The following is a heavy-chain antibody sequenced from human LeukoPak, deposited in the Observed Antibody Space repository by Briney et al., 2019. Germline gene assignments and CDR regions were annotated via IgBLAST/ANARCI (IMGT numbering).Heavy chain of an antibody. V-gene: IGHV3-30*02. CDR1: GFTFSSYG. CDR2: IRYDGRYK. CDR3: AKPTRDGVHWFDP. Sequence: TGGSLRLSCAASGFTFSSYGMHWVRQAPGKGLEWVAFIRYDGRYKYYTDSVKGRFTISRDISNNTLYLQMSSLRAEDTAVYYCAKPTRDGVHWFDPWGQGTLVTVSS. J-gene: IGHJ5*02. D-gene: IGHD5-24*01.